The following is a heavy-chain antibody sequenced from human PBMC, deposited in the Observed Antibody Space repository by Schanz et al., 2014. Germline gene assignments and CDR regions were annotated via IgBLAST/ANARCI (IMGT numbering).Heavy chain of an antibody. D-gene: IGHD3-3*01. V-gene: IGHV3-23*01. CDR1: GITFSDYA. Sequence: EVQLLESGGALEQPGGSLRLSCAASGITFSDYAMSWVRQAPGKGLEWVSTIASGGSHTFYADSVTGRFTISGDNSKKTLLLKMNRLRVEDTAIYYCAKIWKAHHLTGRPGWSDGMDVWGQGTTV. J-gene: IGHJ6*02. CDR3: AKIWKAHHLTGRPGWSDGMDV. CDR2: IASGGSHT.